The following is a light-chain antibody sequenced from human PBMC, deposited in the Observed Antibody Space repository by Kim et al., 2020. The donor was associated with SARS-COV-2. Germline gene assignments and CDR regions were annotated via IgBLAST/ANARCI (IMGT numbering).Light chain of an antibody. CDR2: LGS. CDR3: MHSLQTPAT. V-gene: IGKV2-28*01. Sequence: DIVMTQSPLSLPVTPGEPASISCRSSQSLLHYNGYNYLHWYLQKPGQSPQLLIYLGSNRASGVPDRFSGSGSGTDFTLKISRVEAEDVGIYYCMHSLQTPATFGGGTKVDIK. CDR1: QSLLHYNGYNY. J-gene: IGKJ4*01.